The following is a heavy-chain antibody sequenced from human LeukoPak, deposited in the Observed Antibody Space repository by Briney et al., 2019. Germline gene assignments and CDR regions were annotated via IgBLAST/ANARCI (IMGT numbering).Heavy chain of an antibody. D-gene: IGHD5-18*01. J-gene: IGHJ4*02. CDR2: IRYDGSNT. V-gene: IGHV3-30*02. CDR3: AKDGYTYPYYFDY. CDR1: GFTFTNYG. Sequence: GGSLRLSCAAFGFTFTNYGMHWVRQAPGKGLEWVAFIRYDGSNTYYADSVKGRFTISRDKSKNTLSLQMSSLRAEDTAVYYCAKDGYTYPYYFDYWGQGTLVTVSS.